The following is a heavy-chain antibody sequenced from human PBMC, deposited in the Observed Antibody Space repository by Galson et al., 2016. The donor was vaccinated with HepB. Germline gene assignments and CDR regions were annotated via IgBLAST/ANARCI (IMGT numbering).Heavy chain of an antibody. D-gene: IGHD6-19*01. Sequence: SLRLSCAASGFAFSTYAMNWVRQAPGRGLEWVSVISGSGSSTNYADSVKGRFTISRDNSKNTLYLQMNSLRAEDTAVYYCAKNTGQDSSGWHAHFDYWGQGTLVTVSS. CDR1: GFAFSTYA. CDR2: ISGSGSST. J-gene: IGHJ4*02. V-gene: IGHV3-23*01. CDR3: AKNTGQDSSGWHAHFDY.